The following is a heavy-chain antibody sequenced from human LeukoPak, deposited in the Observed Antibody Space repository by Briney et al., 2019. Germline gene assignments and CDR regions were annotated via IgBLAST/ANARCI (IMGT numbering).Heavy chain of an antibody. CDR3: TKSDGYGLIRI. J-gene: IGHJ3*02. Sequence: PSETLSLTCAAYGGSFSGYYWSWIRQPPGKGLEWIGNIYYTGNTYYNASLKSRVTISVDTSKNQFSLKVISMTAADTAVYYCTKSDGYGLIRICGRGTMVTVSS. V-gene: IGHV4-34*01. D-gene: IGHD3-10*01. CDR1: GGSFSGYY. CDR2: IYYTGNT.